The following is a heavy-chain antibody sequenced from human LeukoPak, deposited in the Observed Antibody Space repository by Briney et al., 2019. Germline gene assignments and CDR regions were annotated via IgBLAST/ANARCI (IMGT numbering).Heavy chain of an antibody. CDR1: GSIFNVYY. Sequence: ASVTVSCKSYGSIFNVYYMHWVRQVPGEGLEGMGWISPDGGVTNYAQKFQGRVTLTRDSATTTDYMELSRLTSDDTAVYYCARENWYYDHWGQGTLVTVSS. CDR2: ISPDGGVT. CDR3: ARENWYYDH. J-gene: IGHJ4*02. V-gene: IGHV1-2*02.